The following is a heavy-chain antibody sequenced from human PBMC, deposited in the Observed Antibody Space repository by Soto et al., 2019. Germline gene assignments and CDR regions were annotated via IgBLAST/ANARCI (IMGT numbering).Heavy chain of an antibody. J-gene: IGHJ5*02. Sequence: PSETLSLTCAVYGGSFSGYYWSWIRQPPGKGLEWIGEINHSGSTNYNPSLKSRVTISVDTSKNQFSLKLSSVTAADTAVYYCERGNYDFWSGYVSTRWFDLWLQGTLVTVSS. D-gene: IGHD3-3*01. CDR1: GGSFSGYY. V-gene: IGHV4-34*01. CDR3: ERGNYDFWSGYVSTRWFDL. CDR2: INHSGST.